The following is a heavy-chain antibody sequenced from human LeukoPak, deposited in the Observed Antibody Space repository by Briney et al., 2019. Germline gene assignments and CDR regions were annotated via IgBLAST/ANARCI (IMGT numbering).Heavy chain of an antibody. Sequence: PSETLSLTCAVYGGSFSGYYWSWIRQPPGKGLEWIGEINHSGSTNYNPSLKSRVTISVDTSKNQFSLKLSSVTAADTAVHYCARDGYSYGNFDYWGQGTLVTVSS. V-gene: IGHV4-34*01. CDR1: GGSFSGYY. J-gene: IGHJ4*02. CDR2: INHSGST. CDR3: ARDGYSYGNFDY. D-gene: IGHD5-18*01.